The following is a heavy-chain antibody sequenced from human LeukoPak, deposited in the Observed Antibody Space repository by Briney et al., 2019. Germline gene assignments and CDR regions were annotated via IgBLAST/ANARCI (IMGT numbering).Heavy chain of an antibody. J-gene: IGHJ5*02. CDR2: IYYSGST. D-gene: IGHD4-23*01. Sequence: SEILSLTYTVSGGSISSSSYYWGWIRQPPGKGLEWIGSIYYSGSTYYNPSLKSRVTISVDTSKNQFSLKLSSVTAADTAVYYRARHTGGNRNWFDPWGQGTLVTVSS. CDR1: GGSISSSSYY. CDR3: ARHTGGNRNWFDP. V-gene: IGHV4-39*01.